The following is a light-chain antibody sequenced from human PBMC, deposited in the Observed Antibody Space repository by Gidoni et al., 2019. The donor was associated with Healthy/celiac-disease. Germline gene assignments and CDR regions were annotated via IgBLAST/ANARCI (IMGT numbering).Light chain of an antibody. CDR2: GAS. J-gene: IGKJ3*01. V-gene: IGKV3-20*01. CDR3: QQYGSSPPIT. Sequence: IVLTQSPGTLSLSPGERATLSCRASQSVSSSYLAWYQQKPGQAPRLLIYGASSRATGIPDRFSGSGSGTDFTLTISRLEPEDFAVYYCQQYGSSPPITFXPXTKVXIK. CDR1: QSVSSSY.